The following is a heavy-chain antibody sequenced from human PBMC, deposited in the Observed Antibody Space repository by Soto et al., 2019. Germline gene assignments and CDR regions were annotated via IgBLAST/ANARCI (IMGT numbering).Heavy chain of an antibody. CDR3: ARMESFGSLNWFDP. V-gene: IGHV1-8*02. CDR1: GYTFTNNE. Sequence: GASVKVSCKASGYTFTNNEVSWVRQATGQGLEWMGRMNPGSGDTGYAQKFQGRVTMTRDISIATAYMELNSLTSEDTAIYYCARMESFGSLNWFDPWGQGTLVTVSS. D-gene: IGHD5-18*01. CDR2: MNPGSGDT. J-gene: IGHJ5*02.